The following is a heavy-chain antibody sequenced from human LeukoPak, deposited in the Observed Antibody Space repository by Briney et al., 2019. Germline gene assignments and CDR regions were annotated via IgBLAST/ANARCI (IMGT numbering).Heavy chain of an antibody. CDR3: AKDLLWFGELFGPNYFDY. Sequence: PGGSLRLSCAASGFNFSSYAMSWVRQAPGKGLEWVSAISGSGGSTYYAGSVKGRFTISRDNSKNTLYLQMNSLRAEDTAVYYCAKDLLWFGELFGPNYFDYWGQGTLVTVSS. V-gene: IGHV3-23*01. CDR2: ISGSGGST. CDR1: GFNFSSYA. J-gene: IGHJ4*02. D-gene: IGHD3-10*01.